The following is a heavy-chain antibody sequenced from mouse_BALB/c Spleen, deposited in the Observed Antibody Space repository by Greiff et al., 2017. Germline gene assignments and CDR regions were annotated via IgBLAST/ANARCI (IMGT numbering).Heavy chain of an antibody. D-gene: IGHD2-2*01. J-gene: IGHJ3*01. CDR2: SRNKANDYTT. V-gene: IGHV7-1*02. CDR3: ARGYGYDGTWFAY. Sequence: EVHLVESGGGLVQPGGSLRLSCATSGFTFSDFYMEWVRQPPGKRLEWIAASRNKANDYTTEYSASVKGRFIVSRDTSQSILYLQMNALRAEDTAIYYCARGYGYDGTWFAYWGQGTLVTVSA. CDR1: GFTFSDFY.